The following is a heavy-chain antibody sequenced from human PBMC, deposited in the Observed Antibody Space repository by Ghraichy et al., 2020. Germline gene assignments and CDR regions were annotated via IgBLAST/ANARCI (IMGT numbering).Heavy chain of an antibody. CDR1: GLTFSSYR. J-gene: IGHJ3*01. CDR3: AKDPGYCSGGRCFPDAFDV. V-gene: IGHV3-21*01. Sequence: GGSLRLSCVASGLTFSSYRMSWVRQAPGKGPEWVSFIDSSSSYIYYADSVKGRFTVSRDNTKNSLYLQMNSLRVDDTAMYYCAKDPGYCSGGRCFPDAFDVWGQGTMVTVSS. CDR2: IDSSSSYI. D-gene: IGHD2-15*01.